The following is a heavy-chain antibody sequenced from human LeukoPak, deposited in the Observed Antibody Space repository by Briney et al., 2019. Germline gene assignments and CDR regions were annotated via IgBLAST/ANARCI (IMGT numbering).Heavy chain of an antibody. J-gene: IGHJ5*02. CDR1: GYTFTSYG. D-gene: IGHD3-3*01. CDR3: ARVFYDPTYYDFWNGYQNWFDP. CDR2: ISAYNGNT. V-gene: IGHV1-18*01. Sequence: ASVKVSCRASGYTFTSYGISWVRQAPGQGLEWMGWISAYNGNTNYAQKLQGRVTMTTDTSTSTAYMELRSLRSDGTAVYYCARVFYDPTYYDFWNGYQNWFDPWGQGTLVTVSS.